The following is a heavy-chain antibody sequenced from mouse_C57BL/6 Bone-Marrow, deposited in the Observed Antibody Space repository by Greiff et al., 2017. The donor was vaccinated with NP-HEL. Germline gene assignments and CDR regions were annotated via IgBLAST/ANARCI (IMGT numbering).Heavy chain of an antibody. D-gene: IGHD4-1*01. Sequence: QVQLQQSGPELVKPGASVTISCKASGYTFTDYYINWVKQRPGQGLAWIGWIYPGSGNTKYNEKFKGKATLTVDTSSSTAYMQLSSLTSEDSAVYFCARNWDFDYWGQGTTLTVSS. V-gene: IGHV1-84*01. J-gene: IGHJ2*01. CDR1: GYTFTDYY. CDR3: ARNWDFDY. CDR2: IYPGSGNT.